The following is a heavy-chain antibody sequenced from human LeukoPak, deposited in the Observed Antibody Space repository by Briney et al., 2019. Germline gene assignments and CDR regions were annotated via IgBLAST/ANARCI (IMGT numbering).Heavy chain of an antibody. CDR2: ISYDGSNK. CDR3: AKDRYYYGSGSSMPADY. D-gene: IGHD3-10*01. J-gene: IGHJ4*02. CDR1: GFTFSTHG. Sequence: PGRSLRLSCAASGFTFSTHGTHWVRQAPGKGLEWVAVISYDGSNKYYADSVKGRFTISRDNSKNTLYLQMNSLRAEDTAVYYCAKDRYYYGSGSSMPADYWGQGTLVTVSS. V-gene: IGHV3-30*18.